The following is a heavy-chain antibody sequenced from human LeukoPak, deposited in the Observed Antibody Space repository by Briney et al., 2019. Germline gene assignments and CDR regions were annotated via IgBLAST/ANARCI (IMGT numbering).Heavy chain of an antibody. D-gene: IGHD4-17*01. CDR1: GFTFSSYA. J-gene: IGHJ4*02. V-gene: IGHV3-30-3*01. Sequence: GGSLRLSCAASGFTFSSYAMHRVRQAPGKGLEWVAVISYDGSNKYYADSVKGRFTISRDNSKNTLYLQMNSLRAEDTAVYYCATPPDYADFDYWGQGTLVTVSS. CDR2: ISYDGSNK. CDR3: ATPPDYADFDY.